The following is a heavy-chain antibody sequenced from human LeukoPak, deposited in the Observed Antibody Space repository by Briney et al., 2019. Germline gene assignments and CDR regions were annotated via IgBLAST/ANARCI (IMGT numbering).Heavy chain of an antibody. CDR1: GGSISSYY. J-gene: IGHJ4*02. V-gene: IGHV4-59*01. Sequence: SETLSLTCTVSGGSISSYYWSWIRQPPGKGLEWIGYIYYSGSTEYNPSLRSRVTISLEMSKHQFSLNLTSVTAADTAVYYCASNTGTVFDYWGQGALVTVSS. D-gene: IGHD1-7*01. CDR2: IYYSGST. CDR3: ASNTGTVFDY.